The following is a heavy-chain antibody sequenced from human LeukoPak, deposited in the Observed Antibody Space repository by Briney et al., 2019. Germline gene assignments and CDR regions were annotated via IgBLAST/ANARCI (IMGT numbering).Heavy chain of an antibody. CDR3: TRDTDYGSVTNYFDY. V-gene: IGHV3-43*01. CDR2: ISWEGDTI. Sequence: PGGSLRLSCAASGFTFDDYAMHWVRQAPGKGLEWVSLISWEGDTIYYADSVRGRFTISRDNSKNSLYLQMNSLRTEDTAFYYCTRDTDYGSVTNYFDYWGQGTLVSVSS. J-gene: IGHJ4*02. D-gene: IGHD3-10*01. CDR1: GFTFDDYA.